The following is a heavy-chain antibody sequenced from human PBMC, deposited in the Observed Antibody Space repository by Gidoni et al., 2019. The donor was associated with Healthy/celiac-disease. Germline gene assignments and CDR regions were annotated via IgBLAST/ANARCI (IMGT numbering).Heavy chain of an antibody. CDR1: GFTFDDYT. CDR3: AKDRTPICGGDCYTFDY. D-gene: IGHD2-21*02. Sequence: EVQLVESGGVVVQPGGSRRLPCAASGFTFDDYTMHWVRQAPGKGLEWFFLISSDGGSTYYADSVKGRFTISRDNSKNSLYLQMNSLRTEDTALYYCAKDRTPICGGDCYTFDYWGQGTLVTVSS. J-gene: IGHJ4*02. V-gene: IGHV3-43*01. CDR2: ISSDGGST.